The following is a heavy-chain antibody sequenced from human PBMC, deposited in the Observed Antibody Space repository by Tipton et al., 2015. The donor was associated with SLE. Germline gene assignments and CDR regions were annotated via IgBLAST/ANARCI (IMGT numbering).Heavy chain of an antibody. Sequence: TLSLTCTVSGASISSSSYYWGWIRQPPGKGLEWIGSIYYSGSTYYNPSLKSRVTISVDTSKNQFSLKLSSLTAADTAVYYCARYYYNYYNMDVWGQGTMVTVSS. CDR3: ARYYYNYYNMDV. V-gene: IGHV4-39*01. J-gene: IGHJ6*02. CDR1: GASISSSSYY. CDR2: IYYSGST.